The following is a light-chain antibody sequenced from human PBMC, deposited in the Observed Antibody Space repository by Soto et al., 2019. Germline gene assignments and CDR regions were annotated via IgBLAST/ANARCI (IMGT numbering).Light chain of an antibody. V-gene: IGLV2-8*01. CDR3: SSYAGSNNYYV. CDR2: EVS. J-gene: IGLJ1*01. Sequence: QSALTQPPSASGSPGQSVTISCTGTSSDVGGYNYVSWYQQHTDKAQKLMIYEVSKRPSGVPDRFSGSKSGNTASLTVSGLQAEDEADYYSSSYAGSNNYYVFGTGTKLTVL. CDR1: SSDVGGYNY.